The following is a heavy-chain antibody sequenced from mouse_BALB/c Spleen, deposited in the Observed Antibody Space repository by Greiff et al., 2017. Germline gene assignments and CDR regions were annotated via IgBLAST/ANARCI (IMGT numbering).Heavy chain of an antibody. J-gene: IGHJ2*01. V-gene: IGHV1-7*01. CDR1: GYTFTSYW. CDR2: INPSTGYT. Sequence: VKLMESGAELAKPGASVKMSCKASGYTFTSYWMHWVKQRPGQGLEWIGYINPSTGYTEYNQKFKDNATLTADKSSSTAYMQLSSLTSEDSAVYYCANRYDDDDGYYLDYWGQGTTVTVSS. D-gene: IGHD2-14*01. CDR3: ANRYDDDDGYYLDY.